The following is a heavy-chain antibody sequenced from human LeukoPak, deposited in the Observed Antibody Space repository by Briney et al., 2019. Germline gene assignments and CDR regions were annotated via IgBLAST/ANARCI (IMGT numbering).Heavy chain of an antibody. CDR2: INPNSGGT. Sequence: ASVKVSCKTSGHTFTKYYMHWVRQAPGQGLEWMGWINPNSGGTDYAQKFQGRVTMTRDTSISTAYMELNRLRSDDTAVYYCARGRRFDPWGQGTLVTVSS. V-gene: IGHV1-2*02. CDR1: GHTFTKYY. J-gene: IGHJ5*02. CDR3: ARGRRFDP.